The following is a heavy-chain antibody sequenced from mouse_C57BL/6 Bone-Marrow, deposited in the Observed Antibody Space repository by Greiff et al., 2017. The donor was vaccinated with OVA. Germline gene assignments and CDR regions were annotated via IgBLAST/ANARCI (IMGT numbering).Heavy chain of an antibody. D-gene: IGHD1-1*01. CDR3: ARDYYGRGFDY. CDR1: GFTFSSYA. V-gene: IGHV5-4*01. Sequence: EVQVVESGGGLVKPGGSLKLSCAASGFTFSSYAMSWVRQTPEKRLEWVATISDGGSYTYYPDNVKGRFTISRDNAKNNLYLQMSHLKSEDTAMYYCARDYYGRGFDYWGQGTTLTVSS. CDR2: ISDGGSYT. J-gene: IGHJ2*01.